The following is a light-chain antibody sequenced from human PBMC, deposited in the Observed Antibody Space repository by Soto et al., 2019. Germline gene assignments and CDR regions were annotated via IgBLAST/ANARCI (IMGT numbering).Light chain of an antibody. CDR3: QQYHIFSWT. V-gene: IGKV1-5*03. CDR2: RAS. J-gene: IGKJ1*01. CDR1: QSISDW. Sequence: DIQMTQSPSTLSASVGDRVTITCRASQSISDWLAWYQQKPGEAPRLLIYRASTLQSGVSSRFRGSGSGTEFTLTISNLQPDDFAVYYCQQYHIFSWTFGQGTTVGIK.